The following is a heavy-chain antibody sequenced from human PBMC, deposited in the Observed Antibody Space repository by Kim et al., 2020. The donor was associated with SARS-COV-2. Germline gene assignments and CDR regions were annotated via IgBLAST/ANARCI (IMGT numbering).Heavy chain of an antibody. J-gene: IGHJ4*02. CDR2: IIPIFGTA. CDR3: ARVSDIEQLVLGYFDY. D-gene: IGHD6-6*01. Sequence: SVKVSCKASGGTFSSYAISWVRQAPGQGLEWMGGIIPIFGTANYAQKFQGRVTITADESTSTAYMELSSLRSEDTAVYYCARVSDIEQLVLGYFDYWGQGTLVTVSS. V-gene: IGHV1-69*13. CDR1: GGTFSSYA.